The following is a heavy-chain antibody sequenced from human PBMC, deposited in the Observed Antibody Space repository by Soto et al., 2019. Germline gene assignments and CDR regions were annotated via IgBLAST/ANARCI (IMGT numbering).Heavy chain of an antibody. V-gene: IGHV4-61*01. CDR1: GGYVSSGSYH. CDR2: ILYSGST. D-gene: IGHD3-10*01. J-gene: IGHJ4*02. CDR3: VRGTRGASVSTLLSL. Sequence: QVQLQEAGPGLVKPSETLSLTCTVSGGYVSSGSYHWNWIRQSPGKGLEWMGYILYSGSTTYHPYLESRVTMSRDTSMNEFSLRLRSVTAAATAVYYCVRGTRGASVSTLLSLCGQGTLVTVSS.